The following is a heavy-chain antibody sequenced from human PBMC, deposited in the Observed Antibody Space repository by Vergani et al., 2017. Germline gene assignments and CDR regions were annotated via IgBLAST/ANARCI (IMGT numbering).Heavy chain of an antibody. CDR2: IYYSGLT. Sequence: QLQLQQSGPGLVKPSETLFLTCTVSANSISSGSYYWGWIRQPPGKSLEWIGSIYYSGLTYYNPSLKSRVAMSVDTSKNQFSLKVTTVTAADTAVYFCARQRPGSGWSPGDFDDWGQGILVTVSS. CDR1: ANSISSGSYY. J-gene: IGHJ4*02. CDR3: ARQRPGSGWSPGDFDD. V-gene: IGHV4-39*01. D-gene: IGHD6-19*01.